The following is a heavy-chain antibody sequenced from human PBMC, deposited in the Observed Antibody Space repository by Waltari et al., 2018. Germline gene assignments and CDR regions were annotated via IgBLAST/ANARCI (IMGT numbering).Heavy chain of an antibody. D-gene: IGHD3-3*01. V-gene: IGHV1-3*01. CDR1: GSTFSSYL. CDR3: ANSSVDSSPILDL. J-gene: IGHJ4*02. CDR2: INAGNGST. Sequence: QVQLVQSGAEVKKPGASVKVSCKASGSTFSSYLLHWLRQAPGHRLEWMGWINAGNGSTKYSQTFQGRVTITRDTSASTAYMDLRSLVSEDTAMYYCANSSVDSSPILDLWGQGTLVTVSP.